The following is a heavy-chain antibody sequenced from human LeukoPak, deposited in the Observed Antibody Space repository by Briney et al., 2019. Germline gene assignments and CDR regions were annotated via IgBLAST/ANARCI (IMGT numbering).Heavy chain of an antibody. Sequence: GWSLRLSCAASGCTFSSYAMSWVRQAPGKGLEWVSAICGSGGSTYYADSVKDRFTISRDNSKNTLYLQMNSLRAEDTAVYYCAKGPLDSSVPFDYWGQGTLVTVSS. CDR1: GCTFSSYA. V-gene: IGHV3-23*01. D-gene: IGHD3-22*01. CDR3: AKGPLDSSVPFDY. CDR2: ICGSGGST. J-gene: IGHJ4*02.